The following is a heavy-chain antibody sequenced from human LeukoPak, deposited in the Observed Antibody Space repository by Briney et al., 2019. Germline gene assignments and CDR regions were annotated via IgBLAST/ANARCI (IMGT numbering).Heavy chain of an antibody. CDR3: ARAMVRGVIIPHY. V-gene: IGHV1-2*02. D-gene: IGHD3-10*01. CDR1: GYTLTGHY. Sequence: ASVKFSCKASGYTLTGHYMHWVRQAPGQGLEWMGWIIPNSGGTNYAQKFQGRVTMTRDTSISTAYMELSRLRSDDPAVYYCARAMVRGVIIPHYWGQGTLVTVSS. CDR2: IIPNSGGT. J-gene: IGHJ4*02.